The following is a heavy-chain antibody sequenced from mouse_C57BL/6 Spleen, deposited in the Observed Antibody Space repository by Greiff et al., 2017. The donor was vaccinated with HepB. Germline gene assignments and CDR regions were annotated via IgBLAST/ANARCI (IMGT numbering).Heavy chain of an antibody. Sequence: DVQLVESGGGLVKPGGSLKLSCAASGFTFSDYGMHWVRQAPEKGLEWVAYISSGSSTIYYADTVKGRFTISRDNAKNTLFLQMTSLRSEDTAMYYCARRSTVSWYFDVWGTGTTVTVSS. CDR3: ARRSTVSWYFDV. CDR1: GFTFSDYG. V-gene: IGHV5-17*01. CDR2: ISSGSSTI. J-gene: IGHJ1*03. D-gene: IGHD1-1*01.